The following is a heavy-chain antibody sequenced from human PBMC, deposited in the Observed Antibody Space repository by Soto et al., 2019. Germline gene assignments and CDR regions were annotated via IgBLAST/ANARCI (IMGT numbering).Heavy chain of an antibody. Sequence: GGSLRLSCAASGFTFSTLAMGWVRQAPGKGLEWVSVIDYSGGTTYYTDSVKGRFTISRDNSKKMLYLQMNSLRAEDTAVYYCAKDATRTDGWYYFDYWGQGALVTVSS. V-gene: IGHV3-23*01. CDR1: GFTFSTLA. J-gene: IGHJ4*02. CDR3: AKDATRTDGWYYFDY. CDR2: IDYSGGTT. D-gene: IGHD6-19*01.